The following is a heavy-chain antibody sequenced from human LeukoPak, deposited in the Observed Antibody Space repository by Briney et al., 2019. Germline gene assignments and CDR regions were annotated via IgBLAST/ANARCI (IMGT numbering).Heavy chain of an antibody. J-gene: IGHJ4*02. CDR3: AKDRPNYYDSSGHYYRRNGDY. CDR1: GFAFSIYA. Sequence: GGSLRLSCAASGFAFSIYAMSWVRQAPGKGLEWVSSITSSGTGTFYADSVKGRFTISRDNSENTLYLQMNSLRAEGTAVYYCAKDRPNYYDSSGHYYRRNGDYWGQGTLVTVSS. CDR2: ITSSGTGT. V-gene: IGHV3-23*01. D-gene: IGHD3-22*01.